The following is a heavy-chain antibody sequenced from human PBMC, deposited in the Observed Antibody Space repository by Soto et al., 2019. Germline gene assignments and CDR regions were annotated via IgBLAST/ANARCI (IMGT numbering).Heavy chain of an antibody. CDR2: INHSGST. CDR3: ARGVEGYGRFDY. Sequence: ASETLALSCTVCGGCFSCYYWSGIRQPPGKGLEWIWEINHSGSTNYNASLESRVTISVDTSKNQFSLKLSSVTAADTAVYYCARGVEGYGRFDYSGQGALVTVSS. J-gene: IGHJ4*02. D-gene: IGHD2-15*01. V-gene: IGHV4-34*01. CDR1: GGCFSCYY.